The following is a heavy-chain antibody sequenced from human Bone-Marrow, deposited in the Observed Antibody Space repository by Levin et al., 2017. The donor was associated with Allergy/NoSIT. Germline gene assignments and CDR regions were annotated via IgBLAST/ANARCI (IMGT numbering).Heavy chain of an antibody. V-gene: IGHV4-59*03. CDR3: AGGPTVIADL. Sequence: SETLSLTCSVSGVSISGYYWSWIRQPPGKGLEWIGFSGSANYNPSLKSRVTISIDTSKNQFSLKLSSVTAADTAVYYCAGGPTVIADLWGRGTLVTVSS. D-gene: IGHD4-17*01. J-gene: IGHJ2*01. CDR1: GVSISGYY. CDR2: FSGSA.